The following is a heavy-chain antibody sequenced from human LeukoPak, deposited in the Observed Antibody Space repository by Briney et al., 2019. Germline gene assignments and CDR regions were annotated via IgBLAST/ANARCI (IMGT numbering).Heavy chain of an antibody. Sequence: GSLRLSCAASGFTFSSYSMNWVRQAPGKGLEWIGSIYYSGSTYYNPSLKSRVTISVDTSKNQFSLKLSSVTAADTAVYYCARDLRGYSSSPRDAFDIWGQGTMVTVSS. J-gene: IGHJ3*02. CDR1: GFTFSSYS. V-gene: IGHV4-39*07. D-gene: IGHD6-13*01. CDR2: IYYSGST. CDR3: ARDLRGYSSSPRDAFDI.